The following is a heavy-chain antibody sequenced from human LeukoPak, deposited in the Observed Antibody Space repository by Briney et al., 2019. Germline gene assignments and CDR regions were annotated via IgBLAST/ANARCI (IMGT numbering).Heavy chain of an antibody. Sequence: PGGSLRLSCAASGFTFSSYGMHWVRQAPGKGLEWVAVISYDGSNKYYADSVKGRFTISRDNAKNSLYLQMNSLRAEDTAVYYCARGNSGYWGQGTLVTVSS. V-gene: IGHV3-30*03. D-gene: IGHD1/OR15-1a*01. CDR3: ARGNSGY. CDR1: GFTFSSYG. J-gene: IGHJ4*02. CDR2: ISYDGSNK.